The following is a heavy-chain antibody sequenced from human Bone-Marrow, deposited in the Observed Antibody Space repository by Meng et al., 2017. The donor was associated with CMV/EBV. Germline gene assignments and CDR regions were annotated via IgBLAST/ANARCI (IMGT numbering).Heavy chain of an antibody. CDR2: VYYSGTT. V-gene: IGHV4-31*03. D-gene: IGHD6-13*01. Sequence: SETLSLTCTVSGGSISSGGYYWSWIRQHPGKGLEWIGCVYYSGTTYSNPSLKNRLTISVDTSKNQFSLKLSFVTAADTAVYYCARDRAAVGFDYWGQGTLVTVSS. CDR1: GGSISSGGYY. J-gene: IGHJ4*02. CDR3: ARDRAAVGFDY.